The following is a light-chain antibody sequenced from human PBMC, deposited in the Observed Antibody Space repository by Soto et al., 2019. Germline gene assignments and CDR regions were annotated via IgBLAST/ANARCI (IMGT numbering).Light chain of an antibody. J-gene: IGKJ2*01. CDR3: QQYSSYSPAT. Sequence: DIQMTQSPSTLSASVGDRVTITCRASQSISSWLAWYQQKPGKAPKLLIYKASTLESGVPSRFSGSESGTEFTLTISSLQPDDFATYYCQQYSSYSPATFGQGTKLEI. CDR2: KAS. V-gene: IGKV1-5*03. CDR1: QSISSW.